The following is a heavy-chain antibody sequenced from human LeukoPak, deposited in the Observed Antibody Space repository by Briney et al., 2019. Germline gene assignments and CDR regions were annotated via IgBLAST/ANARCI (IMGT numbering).Heavy chain of an antibody. CDR1: GYTLTELS. Sequence: AASVKVSCKASGYTLTELSMHWVRQAPGKGLEWMGGFDPEDGETIYAQKFQGRVTMTEDTSTDTAYMELSSLRSEDTAVYYCATVATYYYDSSGYFDYWGQGTLVTVSS. J-gene: IGHJ4*02. V-gene: IGHV1-24*01. D-gene: IGHD3-22*01. CDR2: FDPEDGET. CDR3: ATVATYYYDSSGYFDY.